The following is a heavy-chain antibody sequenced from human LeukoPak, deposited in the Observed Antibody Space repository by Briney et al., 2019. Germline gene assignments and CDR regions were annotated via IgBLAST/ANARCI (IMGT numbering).Heavy chain of an antibody. Sequence: SQTLSLTCTVSGGSISSGDYYWSWIRQPPGKGLEWIGYIYYSGSTYYDPSLKSRVTISVDTSKNQFSLKLSSVTAADTAVYYCASSTTGTPTGLFDYWGQGTLVTVSS. CDR2: IYYSGST. V-gene: IGHV4-30-4*01. D-gene: IGHD1-1*01. CDR1: GGSISSGDYY. CDR3: ASSTTGTPTGLFDY. J-gene: IGHJ4*02.